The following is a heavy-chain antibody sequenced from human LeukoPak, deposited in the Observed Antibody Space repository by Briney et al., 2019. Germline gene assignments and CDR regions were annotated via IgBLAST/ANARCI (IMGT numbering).Heavy chain of an antibody. CDR1: GYSISSGYY. J-gene: IGHJ4*02. D-gene: IGHD3-3*01. CDR2: IYHSWST. V-gene: IGHV4-38-2*01. CDR3: ARRERITIFGVVIIGVIDY. Sequence: SETLSLTCAVSGYSISSGYYWGWIRQPPGKGLERIGSIYHSWSTYYNPSPKSRVAISVDTSKTQFSLKLSSVTAADTAVYYCARRERITIFGVVIIGVIDYWGQGDLVTVSS.